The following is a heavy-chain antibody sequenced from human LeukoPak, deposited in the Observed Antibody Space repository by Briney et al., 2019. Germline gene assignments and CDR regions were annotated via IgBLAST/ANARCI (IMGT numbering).Heavy chain of an antibody. CDR2: IKQDGSEK. CDR3: ASGHSHGTMIDY. CDR1: GFIFSDYW. Sequence: PGGSLRLSCAASGFIFSDYWMTWVRQAPGKGLEWVANIKQDGSEKYYVDSAKGRFTISRDNAKNSVYLQMNSLRFEDTAVYLCASGHSHGTMIDYWGQGTLVTVSS. V-gene: IGHV3-7*03. J-gene: IGHJ4*02. D-gene: IGHD1-7*01.